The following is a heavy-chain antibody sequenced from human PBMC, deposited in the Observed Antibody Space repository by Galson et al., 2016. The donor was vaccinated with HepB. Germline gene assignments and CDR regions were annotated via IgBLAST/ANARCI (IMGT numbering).Heavy chain of an antibody. CDR1: GYAFGNNG. CDR3: ARGSGDDYFDF. Sequence: SVKVSCKASGYAFGNNGISWVRQAPGQGLEWMGWISGFNGNTKYAQRLQGRVTMTTDTSTSTAYMEMGSLTSDDTAMYYCARGSGDDYFDFWGQGTLV. D-gene: IGHD1-26*01. V-gene: IGHV1-18*04. CDR2: ISGFNGNT. J-gene: IGHJ4*02.